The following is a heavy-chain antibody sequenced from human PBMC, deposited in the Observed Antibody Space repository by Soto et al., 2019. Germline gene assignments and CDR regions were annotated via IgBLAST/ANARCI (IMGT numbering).Heavy chain of an antibody. CDR1: GFTFSSYG. Sequence: QVQLVESGGGVVQPGRSLRLSCAASGFTFSSYGMHWVRQAPGKGLEWVAVIWYDGSNKYYADSVKGRFTISRDNSKNTLYLQMNSLRAEDTAVYSCARDRRGYFDYWGQGTLVTVSS. J-gene: IGHJ4*02. V-gene: IGHV3-33*01. CDR3: ARDRRGYFDY. CDR2: IWYDGSNK.